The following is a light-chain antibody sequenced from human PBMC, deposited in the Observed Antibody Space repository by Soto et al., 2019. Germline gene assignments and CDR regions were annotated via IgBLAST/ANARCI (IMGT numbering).Light chain of an antibody. Sequence: SYELSQPPSVSVSPGQTATITCSGDGLGNKFVCWYQHKPGQSPVLVIYQDYKRPAGIPKRFSGSNSGNTATLTISGTQAMDEADYYCQAWDSSSVVFGGGTKLTVL. J-gene: IGLJ3*02. CDR2: QDY. CDR1: GLGNKF. V-gene: IGLV3-1*01. CDR3: QAWDSSSVV.